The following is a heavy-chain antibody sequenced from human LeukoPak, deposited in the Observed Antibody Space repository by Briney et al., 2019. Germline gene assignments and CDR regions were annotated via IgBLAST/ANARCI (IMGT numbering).Heavy chain of an antibody. CDR2: VSYGGST. CDR3: ARRSYSASFDP. CDR1: GDSINDDDYY. Sequence: PSETLSLTCTVSGDSINDDDYYWGWIRQPPGKGLEHIGSVSYGGSTYYSPSLKSQVNIYIDISKNQFSLKLRSVTAADTAVYYCARRSYSASFDPWGQGSLVTVSS. V-gene: IGHV4-39*01. D-gene: IGHD2-21*01. J-gene: IGHJ5*02.